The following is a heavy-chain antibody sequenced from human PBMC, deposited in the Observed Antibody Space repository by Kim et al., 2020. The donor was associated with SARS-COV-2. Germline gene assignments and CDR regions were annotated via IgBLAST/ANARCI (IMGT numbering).Heavy chain of an antibody. J-gene: IGHJ3*02. CDR2: ISGDNGDT. CDR1: GYTLSTYG. V-gene: IGHV1-18*04. CDR3: ARDLIYYGSGRWGDTFDI. Sequence: ASVKVSCKASGYTLSTYGLSWVRQAPGQGLEWMGWISGDNGDTNFAQRLQGRVTMTIDTSTSTAYMELRSLRSDDTAVYYCARDLIYYGSGRWGDTFDIWGQGTMVTVSS. D-gene: IGHD3-10*01.